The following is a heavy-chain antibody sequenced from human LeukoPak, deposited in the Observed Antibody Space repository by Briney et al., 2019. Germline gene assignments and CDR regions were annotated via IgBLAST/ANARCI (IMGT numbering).Heavy chain of an antibody. CDR3: AKLGGSSRSGYYVDY. CDR2: ISGGSSSI. V-gene: IGHV3-23*01. J-gene: IGHJ4*02. Sequence: RGSLRLSCAGSGFTFSRYAMTWVRQAPGKGLEWVSDISGGSSSIYYADSVKGRFTISRDNSKNTLSLQMDSLRAEDTAVYYCAKLGGSSRSGYYVDYWGQGTLVTVSS. CDR1: GFTFSRYA. D-gene: IGHD3-10*01.